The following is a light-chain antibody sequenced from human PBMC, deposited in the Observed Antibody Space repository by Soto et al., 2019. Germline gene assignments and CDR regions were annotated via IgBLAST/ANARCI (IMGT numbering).Light chain of an antibody. Sequence: QSALTQPASVSGSPGQSITISCTGTTXDVGGYNYVSWYQHHPGKAPKLMIYEVSNRPSGISNRFSGSKSGNTASLTISGLQAEDEAHYYCSSYTSSSTLDVFGTGTKVAVL. CDR3: SSYTSSSTLDV. V-gene: IGLV2-14*01. CDR2: EVS. CDR1: TXDVGGYNY. J-gene: IGLJ1*01.